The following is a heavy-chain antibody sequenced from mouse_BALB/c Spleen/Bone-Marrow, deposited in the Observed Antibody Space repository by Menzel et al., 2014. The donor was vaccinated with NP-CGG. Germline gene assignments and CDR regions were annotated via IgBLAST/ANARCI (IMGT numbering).Heavy chain of an antibody. J-gene: IGHJ3*01. CDR2: IDPYNGGT. Sequence: VQLKQSGPELVEPGASVKVSYKASGYAFTSYNLYWVKQSHGKSLEWIGYIDPYNGGTSYNQKFKGKATLTVDKSSSTAYMHLNSLTSEDSAVYYCVREDYGSGFAYWGQGTLVTVSA. V-gene: IGHV1S135*01. CDR3: VREDYGSGFAY. D-gene: IGHD1-1*01. CDR1: GYAFTSYN.